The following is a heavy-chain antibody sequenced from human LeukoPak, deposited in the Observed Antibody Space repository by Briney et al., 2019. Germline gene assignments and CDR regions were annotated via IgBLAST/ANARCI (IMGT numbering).Heavy chain of an antibody. CDR2: IRYDGSNK. V-gene: IGHV3-30*02. Sequence: LRLSCAASGFTFSSYSMNWVRQAPGKGLEWVAFIRYDGSNKYYADSVKGRFTISRDNSKNTLYLQMNSLRAEDTAVYYCASPYYYDSSGPEPPNYWGQGTLVTVSS. D-gene: IGHD3-22*01. CDR1: GFTFSSYS. CDR3: ASPYYYDSSGPEPPNY. J-gene: IGHJ4*02.